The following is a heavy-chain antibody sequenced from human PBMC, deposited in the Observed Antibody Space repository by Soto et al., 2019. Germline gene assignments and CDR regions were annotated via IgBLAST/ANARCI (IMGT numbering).Heavy chain of an antibody. V-gene: IGHV4-30-4*01. CDR1: GGSISSGDYY. J-gene: IGHJ6*02. Sequence: SETLSLTFTVSGGSISSGDYYWSWIRQPPGKGLECFVYIYYSGSTYYNPSLKSRVTISVDTSKNQFSLKLSSVTAAYTAVYYCARAADYYYYGMDVWGQGTTVTVSS. CDR2: IYYSGST. CDR3: ARAADYYYYGMDV.